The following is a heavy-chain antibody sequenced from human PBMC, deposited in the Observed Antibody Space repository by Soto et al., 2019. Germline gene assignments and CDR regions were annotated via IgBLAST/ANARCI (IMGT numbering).Heavy chain of an antibody. CDR3: ARVDDDIWGPYLSGQY. CDR1: GYTFADYG. V-gene: IGHV1-18*04. Sequence: QVQLIQSGPEVKRPGASVKLSCKASGYTFADYGIIWVRQAPGQGLEWVAWIASNTGNTDYARNLRGRVTVTTDTYTNTAFLDLRSPTSDDTAFYYCARVDDDIWGPYLSGQYWGQGTLVTVSS. D-gene: IGHD3-16*02. J-gene: IGHJ4*02. CDR2: IASNTGNT.